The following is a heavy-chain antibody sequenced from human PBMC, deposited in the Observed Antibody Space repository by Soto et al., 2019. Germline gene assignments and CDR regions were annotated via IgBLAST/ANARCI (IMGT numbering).Heavy chain of an antibody. D-gene: IGHD3-22*01. CDR1: GGTFSSYA. CDR2: IIPIFGTA. V-gene: IGHV1-69*01. CDR3: AREYTMIVVARGYFDY. Sequence: QVQLVQSGAEVKKPGSSVKVSCKASGGTFSSYAISWVRQAPGQGLEWMGGIIPIFGTANYAQKFQGRVTITADESTSTAYMELSILRSEDTAVYYCAREYTMIVVARGYFDYWGQGTLVTVSS. J-gene: IGHJ4*02.